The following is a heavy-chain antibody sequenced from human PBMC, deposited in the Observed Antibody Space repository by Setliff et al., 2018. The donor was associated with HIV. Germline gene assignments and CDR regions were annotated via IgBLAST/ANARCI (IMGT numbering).Heavy chain of an antibody. D-gene: IGHD2-15*01. J-gene: IGHJ4*02. CDR1: GFSFGSFS. Sequence: GGSLRLSCSGSGFSFGSFSLHWVRQAPGKGLEWISSINSGSNYIYYTDSVKGRFIISRDNAKKSLFLQMSSLRAEDTAVYYCVRALSGGYCSGGNCFPVDFWGQGTLVTVSS. CDR2: INSGSNYI. CDR3: VRALSGGYCSGGNCFPVDF. V-gene: IGHV3-21*01.